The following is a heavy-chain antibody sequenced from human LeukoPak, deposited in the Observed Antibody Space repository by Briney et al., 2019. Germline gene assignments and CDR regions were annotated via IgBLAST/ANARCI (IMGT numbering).Heavy chain of an antibody. CDR1: GHSFTSSW. D-gene: IGHD5-24*01. J-gene: IGHJ4*02. V-gene: IGHV5-51*04. CDR2: IYPGDSDT. Sequence: GESLKISCKGSGHSFTSSWIGWVRQLPGKGLEWMGIIYPGDSDTTYSPSFQGLVTMSADKPIRTAYLQWSSLKASDTAMYYCARIRDGYNSLFDCWGQGTLVTVSS. CDR3: ARIRDGYNSLFDC.